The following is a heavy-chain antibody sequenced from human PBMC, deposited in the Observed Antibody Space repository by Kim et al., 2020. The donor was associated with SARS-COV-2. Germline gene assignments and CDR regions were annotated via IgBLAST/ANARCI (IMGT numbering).Heavy chain of an antibody. D-gene: IGHD6-19*01. V-gene: IGHV3-53*01. CDR3: SRHSSGWYYFDY. Sequence: GGSLRLSCAASGFTVSSNYMSWVRQAPGKGLEWVSVIYSGGSTYYADSVKGRFTISRDNSKNTLYLQMNSLRAEDTAVYYCSRHSSGWYYFDYWGQGTLVTVSS. CDR2: IYSGGST. J-gene: IGHJ4*02. CDR1: GFTVSSNY.